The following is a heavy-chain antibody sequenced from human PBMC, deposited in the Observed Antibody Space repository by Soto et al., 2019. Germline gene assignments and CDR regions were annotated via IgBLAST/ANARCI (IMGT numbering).Heavy chain of an antibody. CDR2: IWYDGSNK. CDR3: ARDYSGSSHPFDY. CDR1: GFTFSSYG. V-gene: IGHV3-33*01. Sequence: QVQLVESGGGVVQPGRSLRLSCAASGFTFSSYGMHWVRQAPGKGPEWVAVIWYDGSNKYYADSVKGRFTISRDNSKNTLYLQMDSLRAEDTAVYYCARDYSGSSHPFDYWGQGTLVTVSS. J-gene: IGHJ4*02. D-gene: IGHD1-26*01.